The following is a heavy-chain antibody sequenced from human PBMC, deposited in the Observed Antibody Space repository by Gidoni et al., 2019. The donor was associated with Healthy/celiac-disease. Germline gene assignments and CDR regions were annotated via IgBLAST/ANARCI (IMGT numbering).Heavy chain of an antibody. CDR2: SSWNSGSI. Sequence: EVQLVESGGGLVQPGRSLRLSCAASGFTFDDYAMHWVRPAPGKGLEWVSGSSWNSGSIGYADSVKGRFTISRDNAKNSLYLQMNSLRAEDTALYYCAKDRSTVITGGLGYWGQGTLVTVSS. V-gene: IGHV3-9*01. CDR3: AKDRSTVITGGLGY. J-gene: IGHJ4*02. D-gene: IGHD4-17*01. CDR1: GFTFDDYA.